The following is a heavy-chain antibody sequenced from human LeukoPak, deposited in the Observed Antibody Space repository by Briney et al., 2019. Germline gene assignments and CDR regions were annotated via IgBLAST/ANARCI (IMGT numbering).Heavy chain of an antibody. Sequence: PSETLSLTCTVSGGSISTYYWSWIRQPPGKGLEWIGYFYYTGSTNYNPSLKSRVTISVDTSKNQFSLKLSSVTAADTAVYYGARDRGDGYDYFWDYWGQGTLVTVSS. J-gene: IGHJ4*02. D-gene: IGHD5-12*01. CDR2: FYYTGST. CDR3: ARDRGDGYDYFWDY. CDR1: GGSISTYY. V-gene: IGHV4-59*01.